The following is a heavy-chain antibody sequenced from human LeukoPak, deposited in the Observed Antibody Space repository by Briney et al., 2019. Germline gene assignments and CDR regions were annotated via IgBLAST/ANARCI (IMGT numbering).Heavy chain of an antibody. V-gene: IGHV4-34*01. CDR2: INHSGST. CDR3: ARDYRNALDV. CDR1: GGSFSGCY. D-gene: IGHD3-10*01. J-gene: IGHJ6*04. Sequence: SETLSLTCAVYGGSFSGCYWSWIRQPPGKGLEWIGEINHSGSTNYNPSLKSRVSMSVDPSKNQFSLRLSSVTAADTAVYYCARDYRNALDVWGKGTTVTVST.